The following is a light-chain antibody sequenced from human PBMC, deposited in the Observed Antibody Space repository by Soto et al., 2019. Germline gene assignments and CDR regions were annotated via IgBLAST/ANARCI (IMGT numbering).Light chain of an antibody. J-gene: IGKJ1*01. CDR3: QQRSNWPWT. V-gene: IGKV3-11*01. CDR1: QSVSSY. Sequence: EIVLTQSPATLSLSPGERATLSCRASQSVSSYLAWYQQKTGKAPRLLIYDASNRATGIPARFSGSGSGTDFTLTISSLEPEDFAVYYCQQRSNWPWTFGQGTKVDIK. CDR2: DAS.